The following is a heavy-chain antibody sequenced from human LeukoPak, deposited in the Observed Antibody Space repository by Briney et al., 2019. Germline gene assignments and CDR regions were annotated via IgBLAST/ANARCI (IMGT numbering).Heavy chain of an antibody. CDR1: GYTFTSYY. J-gene: IGHJ6*03. CDR3: ARDRKGTMVRGVIRSYYYYMDV. Sequence: ASVKVSCKASGYTFTSYYMHWVRQAPGQGLEGMGIINPSGGSTSYAQKFQGRVTMTRDTSTSTVYMELSSLRSEDTAVYYCARDRKGTMVRGVIRSYYYYMDVWGKGTTVTISS. D-gene: IGHD3-10*01. CDR2: INPSGGST. V-gene: IGHV1-46*01.